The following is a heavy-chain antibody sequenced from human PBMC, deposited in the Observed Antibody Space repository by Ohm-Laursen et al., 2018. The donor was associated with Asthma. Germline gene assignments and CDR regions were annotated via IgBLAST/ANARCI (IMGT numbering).Heavy chain of an antibody. CDR2: ISTASSFI. Sequence: SLRLSCTASGYTFSRYSIHWFRQIPGKGLEWVASISTASSFIYYADSVRGRFTTSRDNARSSVYLQMNSLRAEDTALYYCARIGPEWELPGREYSLHHWGEGTLVTVSS. J-gene: IGHJ1*01. CDR1: GYTFSRYS. CDR3: ARIGPEWELPGREYSLHH. V-gene: IGHV3-21*01. D-gene: IGHD1-26*01.